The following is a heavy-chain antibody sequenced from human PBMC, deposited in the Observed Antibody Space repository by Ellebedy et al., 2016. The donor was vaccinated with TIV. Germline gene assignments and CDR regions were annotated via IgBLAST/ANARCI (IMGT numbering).Heavy chain of an antibody. D-gene: IGHD6-13*01. Sequence: ASVKVSCKASGYTFTSYDINWVRQATGQGLEWMGWMNPNSGSTGYAQKFQGRVPITRNTSISTAYMELSSLRSEDTAVYYCARVRDNSWYYWGQGTLVTVSS. J-gene: IGHJ4*02. CDR1: GYTFTSYD. V-gene: IGHV1-8*03. CDR2: MNPNSGST. CDR3: ARVRDNSWYY.